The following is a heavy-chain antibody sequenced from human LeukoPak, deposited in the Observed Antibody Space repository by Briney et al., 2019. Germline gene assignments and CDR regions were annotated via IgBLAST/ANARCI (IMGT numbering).Heavy chain of an antibody. J-gene: IGHJ6*03. V-gene: IGHV3-7*01. D-gene: IGHD6-6*01. CDR2: IKQDGSEK. CDR3: ARGYGRSSSRVFYYYMDV. Sequence: AGGSLRLSCAASGFTFSTYWMTWVRQAPEKGLEWVANIKQDGSEKYYVDSVKGRFTISRDNAKNSLYLQMNSLRAEDTAVYYCARGYGRSSSRVFYYYMDVWGKGTTVTVSS. CDR1: GFTFSTYW.